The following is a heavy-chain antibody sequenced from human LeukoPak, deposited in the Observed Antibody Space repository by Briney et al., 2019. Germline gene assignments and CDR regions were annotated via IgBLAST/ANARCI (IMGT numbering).Heavy chain of an antibody. CDR1: GGSFSGYY. V-gene: IGHV4-59*01. D-gene: IGHD3-10*01. CDR3: ARDYGWFGP. Sequence: SETLSLTCAVYGGSFSGYYWSWIRQPPGKGLEWIGYIYYSGSTNYNPSLKSRVTISVDTSKNQFSLKLSSVTAADTAVYYCARDYGWFGPWGQGTLVTVSS. J-gene: IGHJ5*02. CDR2: IYYSGST.